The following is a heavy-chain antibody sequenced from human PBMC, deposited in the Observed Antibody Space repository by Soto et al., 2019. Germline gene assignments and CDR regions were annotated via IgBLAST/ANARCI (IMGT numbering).Heavy chain of an antibody. CDR1: GFTFSSYA. J-gene: IGHJ6*02. CDR2: ISYDGSNK. D-gene: IGHD2-2*02. V-gene: IGHV3-30-3*01. CDR3: ARNTIPYYYYGVDV. Sequence: QVQLVESGGGVVQPGRSLRLSCAASGFTFSSYAMHWVRQAPGKGLEWVAVISYDGSNKYYADSVKGRFTISRDNSKNTLYLQMNSLRAEDTAVYYCARNTIPYYYYGVDVWGQGTTGTVSS.